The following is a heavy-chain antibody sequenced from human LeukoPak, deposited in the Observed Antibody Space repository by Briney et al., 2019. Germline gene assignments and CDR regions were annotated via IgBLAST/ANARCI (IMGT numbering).Heavy chain of an antibody. D-gene: IGHD3/OR15-3a*01. V-gene: IGHV3-21*01. J-gene: IGHJ4*02. CDR2: ISRSSTYI. CDR3: ARFETRGTGDFDN. CDR1: GGSISTYY. Sequence: ETLSLTCTVSGGSISTYYWSWIRQPPGKGLEWVASISRSSTYIVYADSVKGRFTISRDDAKNSVYLQMNSLRVEDTAVYYCARFETRGTGDFDNWGQGTLVTVSS.